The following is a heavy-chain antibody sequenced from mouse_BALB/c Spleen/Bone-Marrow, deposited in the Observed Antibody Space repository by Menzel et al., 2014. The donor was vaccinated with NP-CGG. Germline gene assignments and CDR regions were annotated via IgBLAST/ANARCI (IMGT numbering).Heavy chain of an antibody. Sequence: QVQLQQSGAELARPGASVKLSCKASGYTFTSYWMQWVKQRPGQGLEWIGAIYPGDGDTRYTQKFKGKATLTADKSSSTAYMQLSSLASEDSAVYYCAYGTPFAYWGQGTPVTVSA. J-gene: IGHJ3*01. V-gene: IGHV1-87*01. D-gene: IGHD2-1*01. CDR3: AYGTPFAY. CDR1: GYTFTSYW. CDR2: IYPGDGDT.